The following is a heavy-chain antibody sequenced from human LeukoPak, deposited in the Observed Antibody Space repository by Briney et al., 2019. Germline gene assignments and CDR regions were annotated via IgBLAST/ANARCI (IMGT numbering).Heavy chain of an antibody. CDR1: GYTLTELS. J-gene: IGHJ4*02. D-gene: IGHD6-19*01. CDR2: FDPEDGET. CDR3: AQTHSSGWDSFDY. V-gene: IGHV1-24*01. Sequence: ASVKVSCKVSGYTLTELSMHWVRQAPGKGLEWMGGFDPEDGETIYAQKFQGRVTMTEDTSTDTAYMELSSLRSEDTAVYYYAQTHSSGWDSFDYWGQGTLVTVSS.